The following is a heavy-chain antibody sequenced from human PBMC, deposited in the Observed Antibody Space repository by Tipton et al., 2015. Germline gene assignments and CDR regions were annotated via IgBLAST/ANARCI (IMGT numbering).Heavy chain of an antibody. CDR2: IYHGGPT. CDR1: NGSMTINSYY. CDR3: ARQSRAFDI. V-gene: IGHV4-39*01. Sequence: TLSLTCSVFNGSMTINSYYWGWIRQSPGKGLEWIGSIYHGGPTYYSASLERRVTISVDTSKNHFSLKLTSVTAADTAVYYCARQSRAFDIWGQGTMVTVSS. J-gene: IGHJ3*02.